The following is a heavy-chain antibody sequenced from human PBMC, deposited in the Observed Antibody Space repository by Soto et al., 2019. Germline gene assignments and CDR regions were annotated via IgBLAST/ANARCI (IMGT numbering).Heavy chain of an antibody. CDR2: IIPIFGTA. Sequence: QVQLVQSGAEVKKPGSSVKVSCKASGGTFSSYAISWVRQAPGQGLEWMGGIIPIFGTANYAQKFQGRVTIXXDXSXXTAYMELSSLRSEDTAVYYCARGTAAATYTWWFDPWGQGTLVTVSS. D-gene: IGHD2-15*01. CDR1: GGTFSSYA. V-gene: IGHV1-69*12. J-gene: IGHJ5*02. CDR3: ARGTAAATYTWWFDP.